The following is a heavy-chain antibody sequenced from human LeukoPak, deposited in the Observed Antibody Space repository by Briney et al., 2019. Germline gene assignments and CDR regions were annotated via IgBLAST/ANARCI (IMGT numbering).Heavy chain of an antibody. CDR1: GFTFSSYA. CDR3: AKVRYTIFGVVTNFDY. CDR2: ISGSGGST. V-gene: IGHV3-23*01. D-gene: IGHD3-3*01. Sequence: PGGSLRLSCAASGFTFSSYAMSWVRQAPGKGLVWVSAISGSGGSTYYADSVKGRFTISRDNSKNTLYLQMNSLRAEDTAVYYCAKVRYTIFGVVTNFDYWGQGTLVTVSS. J-gene: IGHJ4*02.